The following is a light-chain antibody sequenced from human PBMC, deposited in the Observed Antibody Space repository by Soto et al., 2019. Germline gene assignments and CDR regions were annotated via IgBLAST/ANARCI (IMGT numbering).Light chain of an antibody. CDR2: AAS. V-gene: IGKV1-12*01. CDR3: QQYGSSGT. Sequence: DSPMTQCPSSVSAYLGYRFTIACRASQGISSWLAWYQQKPGKAPKLLIYAASSLQSGVPSRFSGSGSGTDFTLTISRLEPEDFAVYYCQQYGSSGTFGQGTKVDI. J-gene: IGKJ1*01. CDR1: QGISSW.